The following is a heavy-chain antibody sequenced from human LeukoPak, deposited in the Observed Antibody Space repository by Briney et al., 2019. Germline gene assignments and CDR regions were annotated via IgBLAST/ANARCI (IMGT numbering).Heavy chain of an antibody. J-gene: IGHJ4*02. CDR1: GDSIRTNY. V-gene: IGHV4-59*01. CDR2: ISYSGST. CDR3: ARDAYNRNLDY. Sequence: PSETLSLTCTVSGDSIRTNYWTWIRQPPGKGLEWIGYISYSGSTNYNPSLKSRVTISRDTSKNQFSLKLTSVTAVDTAVYYCARDAYNRNLDYWGQGTLVTVSS. D-gene: IGHD1-14*01.